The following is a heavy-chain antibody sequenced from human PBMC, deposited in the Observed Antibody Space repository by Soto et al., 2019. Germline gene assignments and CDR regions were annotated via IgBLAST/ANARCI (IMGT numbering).Heavy chain of an antibody. CDR3: ARLPLTDY. J-gene: IGHJ4*02. V-gene: IGHV4-39*01. D-gene: IGHD3-16*01. CDR1: GGSINSSSYY. Sequence: SETLSLTCTVSGGSINSSSYYRGWIRQPPGKGLEWIGSISYSGSTYYIPSLKSRVTISVDTSKNQFSLKLSSVTAADTAVYYCARLPLTDYWGQGTLVTVSS. CDR2: ISYSGST.